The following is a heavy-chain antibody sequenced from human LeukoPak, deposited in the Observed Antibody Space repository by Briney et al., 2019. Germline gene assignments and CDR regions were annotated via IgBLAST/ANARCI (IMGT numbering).Heavy chain of an antibody. D-gene: IGHD3-22*01. CDR1: GFTFSNYW. CDR3: ARGSTYYDSSGQVPFDY. V-gene: IGHV3-7*01. CDR2: IKQDGSDK. Sequence: GGSLRLSCAASGFTFSNYWMAWVRQAPGKGLEWVANIKQDGSDKYYVPSVRGRFTISRDNAKNSLYLQMSSLRGEDTAVYYCARGSTYYDSSGQVPFDYWGQGTLVTVSS. J-gene: IGHJ4*02.